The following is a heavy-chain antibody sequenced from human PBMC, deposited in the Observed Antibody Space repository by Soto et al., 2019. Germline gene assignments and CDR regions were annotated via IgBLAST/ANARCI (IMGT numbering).Heavy chain of an antibody. CDR2: MIPNSGNT. D-gene: IGHD4-17*01. V-gene: IGHV1-8*01. CDR1: GYTFTSYD. J-gene: IGHJ6*02. Sequence: GASVKVSCKASGYTFTSYDINWVRQATGQGLEWMGGMIPNSGNTNYAQQFQGRVSITTNESTSTAYMELSSLRSEDTAVYYCARAFGDYYYYYGMDVWGQGTTVTVSS. CDR3: ARAFGDYYYYYGMDV.